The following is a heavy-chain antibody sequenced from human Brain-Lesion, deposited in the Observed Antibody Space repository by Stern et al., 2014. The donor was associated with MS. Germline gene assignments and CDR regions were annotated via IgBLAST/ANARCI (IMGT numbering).Heavy chain of an antibody. Sequence: VQLVESGPGLVKPSQTLSLTRSVSGGSISSGSYYWNWIRQPAGKGLEWIGRIYASGSTNYSPSLKSRVFISGDPSKNQFSLKLSSVTAADAAMYYCVRETGGYTYGDTDFFDFWGQGTLVTVSS. V-gene: IGHV4-61*02. CDR3: VRETGGYTYGDTDFFDF. CDR1: GGSISSGSYY. CDR2: IYASGST. D-gene: IGHD5-18*01. J-gene: IGHJ4*02.